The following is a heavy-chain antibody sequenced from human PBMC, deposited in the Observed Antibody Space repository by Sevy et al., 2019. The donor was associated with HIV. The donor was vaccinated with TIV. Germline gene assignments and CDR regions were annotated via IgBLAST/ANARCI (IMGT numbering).Heavy chain of an antibody. CDR1: GFTFGIYV. Sequence: GGCLRLSCVGSGFTFGIYVMSWVRQAPGKGPEWVSAITPNGGTTYYSDSVKGRFTISRDNSKHTLYLQLNSLRAEDTALYYCAKAADRSFWGLFDFWGQGALVTVSS. CDR2: ITPNGGTT. J-gene: IGHJ4*02. V-gene: IGHV3-23*01. D-gene: IGHD3-16*01. CDR3: AKAADRSFWGLFDF.